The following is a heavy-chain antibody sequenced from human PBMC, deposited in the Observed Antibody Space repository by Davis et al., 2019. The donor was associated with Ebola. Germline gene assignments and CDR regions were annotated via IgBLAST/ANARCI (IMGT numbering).Heavy chain of an antibody. V-gene: IGHV3-23*01. CDR1: GFTFSSYA. CDR2: ISGSGGST. CDR3: ARAGGYCSSTSCYGILYYYYGMDV. J-gene: IGHJ6*02. D-gene: IGHD2-2*01. Sequence: GESLKISCAASGFTFSSYAMSWVRQAPGKGLEWVSAISGSGGSTYYADSVKGRFTISRDNAKNSLYLQMNSLRAEDTAVYYCARAGGYCSSTSCYGILYYYYGMDVWGQGTTVTVSS.